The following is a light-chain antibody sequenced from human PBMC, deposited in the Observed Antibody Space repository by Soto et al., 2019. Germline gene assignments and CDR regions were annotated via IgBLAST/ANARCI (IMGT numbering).Light chain of an antibody. CDR3: QQYNSYWK. CDR2: AAS. Sequence: DIQITHSPSSLSASVVDRVTSTFRASQSISSYLNWYQQKPGKAPKLLIYAASSLQSGVPSRFSGSGSGTEFTLTITSLQPEDFATYYCQQYNSYWKCGQGNKGDIK. CDR1: QSISSY. J-gene: IGKJ1*01. V-gene: IGKV1-39*01.